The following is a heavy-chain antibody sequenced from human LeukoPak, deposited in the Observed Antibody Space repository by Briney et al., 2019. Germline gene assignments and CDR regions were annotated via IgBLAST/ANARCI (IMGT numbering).Heavy chain of an antibody. J-gene: IGHJ4*02. CDR1: GFSFTTHAVV. Sequence: SGPTLVKPKQPLTLTGTFSGFSFTTHAVVVGWVRQPPEQALEWLTFIYGDDDKRYSPSLESRLTITKDTSKNQVVLTMTDMDYVDTATYYCVHRTSVTSVDHWGQGTLVTVSS. CDR3: VHRTSVTSVDH. D-gene: IGHD4-17*01. V-gene: IGHV2-5*02. CDR2: IYGDDDK.